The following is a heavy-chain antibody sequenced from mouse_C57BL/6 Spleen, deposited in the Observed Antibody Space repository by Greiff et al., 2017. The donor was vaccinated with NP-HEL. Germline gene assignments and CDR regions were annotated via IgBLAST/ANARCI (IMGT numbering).Heavy chain of an antibody. V-gene: IGHV5-15*04. CDR1: GFTFSDYG. D-gene: IGHD4-1*01. CDR2: ISNLAYSI. J-gene: IGHJ2*01. CDR3: ARHGTGFDY. Sequence: EVRVVESGGGLVQPGGSLKLSCAASGFTFSDYGMAWVRQAPRKGPEWVAFISNLAYSIYYADTVTGRFTIARENAHNTLYLEMSSLRSEDTAMYYCARHGTGFDYWGQGTTLTVSS.